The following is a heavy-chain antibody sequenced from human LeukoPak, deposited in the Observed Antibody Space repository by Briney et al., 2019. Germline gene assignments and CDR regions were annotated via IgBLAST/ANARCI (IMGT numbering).Heavy chain of an antibody. CDR2: ISSNGDNT. J-gene: IGHJ4*02. CDR3: GRGTDY. CDR1: GFTFSTYV. V-gene: IGHV3-64D*06. Sequence: GGSLRLSCSVSGFTFSTYVMHWVRQAPGKGLEYVSAISSNGDNTYYADSVKGRFTISRDNSKNTLYLQMSSLRADDTGVCYGGRGTDYWGQGTLVTVSS.